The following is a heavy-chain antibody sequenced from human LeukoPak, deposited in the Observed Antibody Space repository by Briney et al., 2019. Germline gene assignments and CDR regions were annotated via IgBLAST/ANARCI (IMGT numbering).Heavy chain of an antibody. J-gene: IGHJ4*02. D-gene: IGHD3-22*01. Sequence: SVKVSCKASGFTFTSSAVQWVRQARGQRLEWIGWIVVGSGNTNYAQKFQARVTITRDMSTSTAYMELSSLRSEDTAVYYCAASPDYYDSSGYSSYFDYWGQGTLVTVSS. CDR2: IVVGSGNT. CDR1: GFTFTSSA. CDR3: AASPDYYDSSGYSSYFDY. V-gene: IGHV1-58*01.